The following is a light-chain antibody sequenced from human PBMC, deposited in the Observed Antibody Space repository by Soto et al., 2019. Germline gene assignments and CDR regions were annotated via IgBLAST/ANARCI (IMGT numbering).Light chain of an antibody. CDR2: ENN. CDR3: GTWDSSLSVGV. CDR1: TSNIGNNY. V-gene: IGLV1-51*02. Sequence: QPVLTQPPSVSAAPGQKVTISCSGSTSNIGNNYVSWFQQLPGTAPKLLIYENNKRPSGIPDRFSGSKSGTSATLGITGLQTGDEADYYCGTWDSSLSVGVFGGGTKVTVL. J-gene: IGLJ3*02.